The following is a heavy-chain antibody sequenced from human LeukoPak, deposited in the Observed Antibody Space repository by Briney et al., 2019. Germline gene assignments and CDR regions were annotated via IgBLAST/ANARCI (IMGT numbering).Heavy chain of an antibody. CDR2: ISSSSSYI. V-gene: IGHV3-21*01. CDR3: ALLPRELAGEGMDV. D-gene: IGHD3-10*01. CDR1: GFTFSSYS. Sequence: PGGSLRLSCAASGFTFSSYSMNWVRQAPGKGLEWVSSISSSSSYIYYADSVKGRFTISRDNAKNSLYLQMNSLRAEDTAVYYCALLPRELAGEGMDVWGQGTTVTVPS. J-gene: IGHJ6*02.